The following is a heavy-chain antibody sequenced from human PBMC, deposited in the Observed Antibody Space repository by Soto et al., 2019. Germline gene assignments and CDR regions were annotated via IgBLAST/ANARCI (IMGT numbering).Heavy chain of an antibody. V-gene: IGHV4-59*08. Sequence: QVQLQESGPGLVKPSETLSLTCTVSGGSISSYYWSWIRQPPGKGLEWIGYIYYIGSTNYNPSLKSLVTIPVDTSKNQFSLRLSSVTAADTAVYYCASLWGWSVDYWGQGTLVTVSS. CDR3: ASLWGWSVDY. CDR1: GGSISSYY. CDR2: IYYIGST. J-gene: IGHJ4*02. D-gene: IGHD3-16*01.